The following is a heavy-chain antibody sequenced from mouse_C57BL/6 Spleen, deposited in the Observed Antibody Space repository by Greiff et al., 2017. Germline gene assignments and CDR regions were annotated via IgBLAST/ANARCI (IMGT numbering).Heavy chain of an antibody. J-gene: IGHJ4*01. CDR3: ADYGNYLLAMDY. D-gene: IGHD2-1*01. CDR1: GYTFTDYY. Sequence: EVQLQQSGPELVKPGASVKISCKASGYTFTDYYMNWVKQSHGKSLEWIGDINPNNGGTSYNQKFKGKATLTVDKASSTAYMELRSLTSEDSAVYYCADYGNYLLAMDYWGQGTSVTVSS. CDR2: INPNNGGT. V-gene: IGHV1-26*01.